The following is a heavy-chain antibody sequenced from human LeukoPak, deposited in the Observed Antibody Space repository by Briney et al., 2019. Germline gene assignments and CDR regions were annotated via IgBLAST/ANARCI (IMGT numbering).Heavy chain of an antibody. Sequence: SVKVSCKASGGTFSSYAISWVRQAPGQGLEWMGGIIPIFGTANYAQKFQGRVTITADESTSTAYMELSSLRSEDTAVYYCTEGYDSSDSSGYWGQRTLVTVSS. D-gene: IGHD3-22*01. CDR2: IIPIFGTA. CDR1: GGTFSSYA. J-gene: IGHJ4*02. V-gene: IGHV1-69*13. CDR3: TEGYDSSDSSGY.